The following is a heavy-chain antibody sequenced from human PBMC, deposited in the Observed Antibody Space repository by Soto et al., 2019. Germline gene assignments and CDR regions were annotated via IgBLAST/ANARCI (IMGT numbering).Heavy chain of an antibody. CDR1: GYTFTSYD. V-gene: IGHV1-8*01. Sequence: ASVKVSCKASGYTFTSYDINWVRPATGQGLEWMGWMNPNSGKTGYAQKFQGRVTMTRNTSISTAYMELSSLRSEDTAVYYCARAYLEWFAVDYYYYYGMDVWGQGTTVTVSS. CDR3: ARAYLEWFAVDYYYYYGMDV. J-gene: IGHJ6*02. CDR2: MNPNSGKT. D-gene: IGHD3-3*01.